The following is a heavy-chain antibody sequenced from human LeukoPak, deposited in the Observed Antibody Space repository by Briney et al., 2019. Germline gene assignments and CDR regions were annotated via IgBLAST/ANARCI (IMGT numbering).Heavy chain of an antibody. J-gene: IGHJ4*02. D-gene: IGHD3-10*01. CDR3: AKVGITMVRGVIDY. CDR1: GFTFDDYA. CDR2: ISWNSGSI. V-gene: IGHV3-9*01. Sequence: SLRLSCAASGFTFDDYAMHWVRQAPGKGLEWVSGISWNSGSIGYADSVKGRFTISRGNAKNSLYLQMNSLRAEDTALYYCAKVGITMVRGVIDYWGQGTLVTVSS.